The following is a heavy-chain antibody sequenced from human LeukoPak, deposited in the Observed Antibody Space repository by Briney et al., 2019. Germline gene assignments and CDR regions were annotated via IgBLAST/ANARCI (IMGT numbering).Heavy chain of an antibody. Sequence: SETLSLTCAVYGGSFSGYYWSWIRQPPGKGLEWIGEINHSGSTNYNPSLKSRVTISVDTSKTQFSLKLSSVTAADTAVYYCARVNDFWSGYYYYFDYWGQGTLVTVSS. D-gene: IGHD3-3*01. CDR1: GGSFSGYY. CDR2: INHSGST. CDR3: ARVNDFWSGYYYYFDY. J-gene: IGHJ4*02. V-gene: IGHV4-34*01.